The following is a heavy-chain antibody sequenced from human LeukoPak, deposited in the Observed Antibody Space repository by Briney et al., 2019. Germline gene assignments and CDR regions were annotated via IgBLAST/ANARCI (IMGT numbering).Heavy chain of an antibody. CDR1: GYTFTGYY. Sequence: ASVKVSCKASGYTFTGYYMHWVRQAPRQGLEWMGWINPNSGGTNYAQKFQGRVTMTRDTSISTAYMELSRLRSDDTAVYYCARPRTPIVVVPYDAFDIWGQGTMVTVSS. V-gene: IGHV1-2*02. CDR2: INPNSGGT. D-gene: IGHD3-22*01. J-gene: IGHJ3*02. CDR3: ARPRTPIVVVPYDAFDI.